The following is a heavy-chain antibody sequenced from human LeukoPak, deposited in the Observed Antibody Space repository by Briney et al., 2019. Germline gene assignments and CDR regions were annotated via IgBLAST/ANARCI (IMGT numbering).Heavy chain of an antibody. Sequence: SATLSLTCTVSGGSISSGSYYWSWIRQPAGKGRERIGRIYTSGSTNYNPSLKSRVTISVDTSKNQFSLKLSSVTAADTAVYYCARDELLWFGGENWFDPWGQGTPVTVSS. D-gene: IGHD3-10*01. CDR3: ARDELLWFGGENWFDP. V-gene: IGHV4-61*02. CDR2: IYTSGST. J-gene: IGHJ5*02. CDR1: GGSISSGSYY.